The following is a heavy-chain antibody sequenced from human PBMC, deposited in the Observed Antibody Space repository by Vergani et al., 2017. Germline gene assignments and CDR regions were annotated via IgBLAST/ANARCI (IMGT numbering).Heavy chain of an antibody. CDR3: ARVANPGIAAFDY. V-gene: IGHV3-66*01. CDR1: GFTFSDYY. J-gene: IGHJ4*02. D-gene: IGHD6-13*01. CDR2: IYSGGST. Sequence: VQLVESGGGLVKPGGSLRLSCAASGFTFSDYYMSWVRQAPGKGLEWVSVIYSGGSTYYADSVKGRFTISRDNSKNTLYLQMNSLRAEDTAVYYCARVANPGIAAFDYWGQGTLVTVSS.